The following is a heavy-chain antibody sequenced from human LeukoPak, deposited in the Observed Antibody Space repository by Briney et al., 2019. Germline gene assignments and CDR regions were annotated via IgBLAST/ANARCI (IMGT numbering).Heavy chain of an antibody. J-gene: IGHJ4*02. V-gene: IGHV3-33*01. D-gene: IGHD3-10*01. CDR2: IWFDGSNM. CDR1: GFTFSAYG. CDR3: ARVEGRFYGSGSYSGIDY. Sequence: GTSLRLSCAASGFTFSAYGMHWVRQAPGKGLEWVSAIWFDGSNMYYVDSVKGRFTVSRDNSKNTLYLQMSSLRAEDTAVYYCARVEGRFYGSGSYSGIDYWGQGTLLTVSS.